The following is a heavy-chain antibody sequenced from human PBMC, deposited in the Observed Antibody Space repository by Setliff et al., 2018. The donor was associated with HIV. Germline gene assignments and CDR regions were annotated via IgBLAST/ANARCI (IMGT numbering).Heavy chain of an antibody. CDR3: ARQALGYCSGGSCYPDAFDI. CDR2: IYYSGST. D-gene: IGHD2-15*01. Sequence: PSETLSLTCTVSGGSISSSSYYWGWIRQPPRKGLEWIGSIYYSGSTYYNPSLKSRVTISVDTSKNQFSLKLSSVTAADTAVYYCARQALGYCSGGSCYPDAFDIWGQGTMVTVSS. CDR1: GGSISSSSYY. V-gene: IGHV4-39*01. J-gene: IGHJ3*02.